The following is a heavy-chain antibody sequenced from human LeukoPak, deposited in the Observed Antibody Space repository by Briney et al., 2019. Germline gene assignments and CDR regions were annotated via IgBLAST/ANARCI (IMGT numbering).Heavy chain of an antibody. CDR3: ARDSHNNVVVPPAVHGDNWFDP. D-gene: IGHD2-2*01. J-gene: IGHJ5*02. CDR1: GFTFSDYY. V-gene: IGHV3-11*01. CDR2: ISSSGTNV. Sequence: GGSLRLSCAASGFTFSDYYMSWMRQAPGKGLEWVSFISSSGTNVKYADSVEGRFTISRDNARNSLYLQMSSLRAEDTAVYYCARDSHNNVVVPPAVHGDNWFDPWGQGTLVTVSS.